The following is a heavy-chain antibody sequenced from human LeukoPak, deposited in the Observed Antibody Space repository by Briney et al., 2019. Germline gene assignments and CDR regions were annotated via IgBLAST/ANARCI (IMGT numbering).Heavy chain of an antibody. D-gene: IGHD2-15*01. V-gene: IGHV4-34*01. Sequence: SETLSLTCAVYDGSLSGYYWNWIRQPPGKGLEWIGEINHSGTTNYNPSLKSRVTISVDTSKNQFSLKLTSVTAADTAVYFCARGCRGFDYWGQGTLVTVSS. J-gene: IGHJ4*02. CDR1: DGSLSGYY. CDR2: INHSGTT. CDR3: ARGCRGFDY.